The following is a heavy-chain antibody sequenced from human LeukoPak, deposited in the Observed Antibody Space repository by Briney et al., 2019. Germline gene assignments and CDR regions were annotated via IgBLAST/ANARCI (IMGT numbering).Heavy chain of an antibody. CDR3: AGDWELLGRGEDY. CDR1: GFTFSSYS. CDR2: ISSSSSYI. Sequence: GGSLRLSCAASGFTFSSYSMNWVRQAPGKGLEWVSSISSSSSYIYYADSVKGRFTISRDNAKNSLYLQMNSLRAEDTGVYCCAGDWELLGRGEDYWGQGTLVTVSS. V-gene: IGHV3-21*01. D-gene: IGHD1-26*01. J-gene: IGHJ4*02.